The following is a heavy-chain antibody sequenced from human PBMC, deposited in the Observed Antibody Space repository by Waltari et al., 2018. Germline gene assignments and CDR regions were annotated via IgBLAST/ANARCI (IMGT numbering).Heavy chain of an antibody. CDR3: ARGRVGATSDY. Sequence: EVQLVESGGGLVQPGGSLRLSCAASGFTFSSYSMNWVHQAPGKGLEWVSYISSSSTIYYADSVKGRFTISRDNAKNSLYLQMNSLRAEDTAVYYCARGRVGATSDYWGQGTLVTVSS. V-gene: IGHV3-48*01. CDR1: GFTFSSYS. J-gene: IGHJ4*02. CDR2: ISSSSTI. D-gene: IGHD1-26*01.